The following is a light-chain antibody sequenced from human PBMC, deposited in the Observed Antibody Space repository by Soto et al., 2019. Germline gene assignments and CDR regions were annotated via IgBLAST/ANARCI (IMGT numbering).Light chain of an antibody. Sequence: EIGMTQSPATLSVSPGERATLSCRASQSVSSNLAWYQQKPGQAPRLLIYGASTRATGIPARFSGSGSGTDFTLTISRLEPEDFAVYYCQQYGSSPWTFGQGTKVDIK. CDR2: GAS. V-gene: IGKV3-15*01. J-gene: IGKJ1*01. CDR3: QQYGSSPWT. CDR1: QSVSSN.